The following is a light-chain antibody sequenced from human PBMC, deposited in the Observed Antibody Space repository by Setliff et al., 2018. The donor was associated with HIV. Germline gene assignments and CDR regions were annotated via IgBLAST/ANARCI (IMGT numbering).Light chain of an antibody. CDR1: STDIGGYNF. CDR3: CSYVGSYTYI. Sequence: QSVLTQPASVSGSPGQSITISCTGTSTDIGGYNFVSWYQQHPGKAPKLMIYDVNRRPSGVPNRFSGSKSGNTASLTISGLQAEDEADYYCCSYVGSYTYIFGTGTKVTVL. J-gene: IGLJ1*01. V-gene: IGLV2-11*01. CDR2: DVN.